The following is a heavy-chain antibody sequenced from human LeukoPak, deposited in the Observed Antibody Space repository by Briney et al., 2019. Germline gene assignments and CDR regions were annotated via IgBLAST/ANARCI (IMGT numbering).Heavy chain of an antibody. J-gene: IGHJ4*02. CDR2: INPNDGDT. CDR1: GYTFTDYY. CDR3: ARANFLYCSSSTCLFDY. D-gene: IGHD2-2*01. Sequence: ASVKVSCQASGYTFTDYYMHWVRQAPGQGFEWMGWINPNDGDTNYAQKFQGRVTMTRDTSISTAHMEVSRLRSDDTAVYYCARANFLYCSSSTCLFDYWGQGTLVTVSS. V-gene: IGHV1-2*02.